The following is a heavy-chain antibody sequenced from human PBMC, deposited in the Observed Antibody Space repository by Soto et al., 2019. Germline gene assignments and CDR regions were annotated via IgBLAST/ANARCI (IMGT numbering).Heavy chain of an antibody. CDR1: GFTFSTYS. CDR3: TTSNGRLES. V-gene: IGHV3-48*01. Sequence: VQLVESGGDLVQPGGSLRLSCAASGFTFSTYSMNWVRQAPEKGLEWISYIVGSSGTINYADSVKGRFTISRDNAKNSVYLQMNSLRVDDTGVYYCTTSNGRLESWGRGTLVTVSS. CDR2: IVGSSGTI. D-gene: IGHD6-19*01. J-gene: IGHJ4*02.